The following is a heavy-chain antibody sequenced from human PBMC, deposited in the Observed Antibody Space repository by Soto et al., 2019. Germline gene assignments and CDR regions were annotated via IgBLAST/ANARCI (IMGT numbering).Heavy chain of an antibody. CDR1: GFTFSSYA. CDR2: ISGSGGST. D-gene: IGHD1-26*01. Sequence: GGSLRLSCAASGFTFSSYAMSWVRQAPGQGLEWVSAISGSGGSTYYADSVKGRFTISRDNSKNTLYLQMNSLRAEDTAVYYWAKMSVSYYTLGGYCDYWGQGALATVS. CDR3: AKMSVSYYTLGGYCDY. V-gene: IGHV3-23*01. J-gene: IGHJ4*02.